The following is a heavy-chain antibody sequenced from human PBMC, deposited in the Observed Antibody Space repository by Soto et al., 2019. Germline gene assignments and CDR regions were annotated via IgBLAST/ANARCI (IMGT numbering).Heavy chain of an antibody. D-gene: IGHD2-8*01. CDR3: ANNAGY. CDR1: GFTFDDYA. CDR2: ISWNSGSI. V-gene: IGHV3-9*01. Sequence: HPGGSLRLSCAASGFTFDDYAMHWVRQAPGKGLEWVSGISWNSGSIGYVDSVKGRFTISRDNAKNSLYLQMNSLRAEDTALYYCANNAGYWGQGTLVTVSS. J-gene: IGHJ4*02.